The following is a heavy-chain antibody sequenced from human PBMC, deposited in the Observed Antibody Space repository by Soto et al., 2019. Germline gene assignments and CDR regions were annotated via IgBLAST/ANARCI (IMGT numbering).Heavy chain of an antibody. J-gene: IGHJ6*02. D-gene: IGHD3-22*01. CDR1: GGSISSYY. Sequence: SETLSLTCTVSGGSISSYYWSWIRQPPGKGLEWIGYIYYSGSTNYNPSLKSRLTISVDKSKNQFSLKLSSVTAADTAVYYCARSPDSSGYYPRRYYYGMDVWGQGTTVTVSS. V-gene: IGHV4-59*12. CDR3: ARSPDSSGYYPRRYYYGMDV. CDR2: IYYSGST.